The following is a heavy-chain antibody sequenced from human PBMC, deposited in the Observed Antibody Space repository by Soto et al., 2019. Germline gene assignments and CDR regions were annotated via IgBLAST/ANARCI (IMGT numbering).Heavy chain of an antibody. V-gene: IGHV1-69*13. D-gene: IGHD5-12*01. CDR2: IIPIFGTA. J-gene: IGHJ4*02. CDR1: GGTFSSYA. CDR3: ARESRGYSGYDNY. Sequence: SVEVSCKASGGTFSSYAFSWGGKAPGQGLEWMGGIIPIFGTANYAQKFQGRVTITADESTSTAYMELSSLRSEDTAVYYCARESRGYSGYDNYWGQGTLVTVSS.